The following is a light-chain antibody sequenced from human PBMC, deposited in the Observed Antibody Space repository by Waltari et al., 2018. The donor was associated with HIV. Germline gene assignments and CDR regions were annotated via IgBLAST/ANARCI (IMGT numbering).Light chain of an antibody. V-gene: IGLV2-14*03. CDR2: DFS. CDR1: SSAVGDFNF. J-gene: IGLJ3*02. Sequence: QSALTQPAYVSGSPGQSITISCTRSSSAVGDFNFFSWYQHRPGKAPKVMIYDFSYRPSGVSNRFSGSKSANTASLTISGLQAEDEAVYYCCSYTSSDTLWVFGGGTKLTVL. CDR3: CSYTSSDTLWV.